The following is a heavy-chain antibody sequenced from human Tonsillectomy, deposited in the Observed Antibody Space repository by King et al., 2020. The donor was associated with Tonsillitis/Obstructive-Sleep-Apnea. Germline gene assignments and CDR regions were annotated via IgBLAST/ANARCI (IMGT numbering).Heavy chain of an antibody. CDR3: AREGAGMNAFYF. CDR2: IYYSGGT. J-gene: IGHJ3*01. CDR1: GGSISSSY. V-gene: IGHV4-59*01. Sequence: VQLQESGPGLVKPSETLSLTCTVSGGSISSSYWTWIRQPPGKGLEWIGYIYYSGGTKYNPSLKSRVNISVDTSKNQFSLKLSSVTAADTAVYYCAREGAGMNAFYFWGQGTMVTVS. D-gene: IGHD1-14*01.